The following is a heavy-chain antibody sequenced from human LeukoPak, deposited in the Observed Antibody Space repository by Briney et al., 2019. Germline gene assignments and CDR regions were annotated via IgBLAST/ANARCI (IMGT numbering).Heavy chain of an antibody. CDR1: GYTFTGYY. V-gene: IGHV1-2*02. Sequence: ASVKVSCKASGYTFTGYYMHWVRQAPGQGLEWMGWINPNSGGTNYAQKFQGRVTMTRDTSISTAYMELSRLRSDDTALYYCAKDGHDSTWFHFDYWGQGTLVTVSS. CDR3: AKDGHDSTWFHFDY. CDR2: INPNSGGT. J-gene: IGHJ4*02. D-gene: IGHD2-2*01.